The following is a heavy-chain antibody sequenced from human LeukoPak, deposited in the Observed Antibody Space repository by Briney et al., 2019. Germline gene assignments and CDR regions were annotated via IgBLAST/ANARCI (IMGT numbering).Heavy chain of an antibody. J-gene: IGHJ6*02. CDR1: GYSFTSYW. Sequence: SGESLKISCKGSGYSFTSYWISWVRQMPGKGLEWMGRIDPSDSYTNYSPSFQGHVTISADKSISTAYLQWSSLKASDTAMYCCARLGIAAAGPNYYYYGMDVWGQGTTVTVSS. D-gene: IGHD6-13*01. V-gene: IGHV5-10-1*01. CDR2: IDPSDSYT. CDR3: ARLGIAAAGPNYYYYGMDV.